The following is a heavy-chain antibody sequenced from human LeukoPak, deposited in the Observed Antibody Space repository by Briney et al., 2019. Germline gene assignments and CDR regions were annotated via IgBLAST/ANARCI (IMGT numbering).Heavy chain of an antibody. CDR3: ARTYSIGWSLGVFDI. V-gene: IGHV4-4*02. J-gene: IGHJ3*02. D-gene: IGHD6-19*01. Sequence: SGTLSLTCAVSGGSISSSNWWSWVRQPPGKGLEWIGEIYHSGSTNYNPSLKSRVTISVDKSKNQFSLRLSSVTAADTAVYYCARTYSIGWSLGVFDIWDQGTMVTVSS. CDR1: GGSISSSNW. CDR2: IYHSGST.